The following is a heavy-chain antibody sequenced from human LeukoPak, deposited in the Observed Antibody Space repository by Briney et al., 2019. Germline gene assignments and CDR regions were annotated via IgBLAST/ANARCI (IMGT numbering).Heavy chain of an antibody. CDR1: GFTFGSYW. CDR3: AGGSGWTTNY. J-gene: IGHJ4*02. V-gene: IGHV3-7*04. Sequence: PGGSLRLSCAASGFTFGSYWMNWVRQAPGKGLEWVANIKQDGSEQYYVDSVKGRFTVSRDNAKNSLHLQMNSLRVEDTAVYYCAGGSGWTTNYWGQGTLVTVSS. D-gene: IGHD3-3*01. CDR2: IKQDGSEQ.